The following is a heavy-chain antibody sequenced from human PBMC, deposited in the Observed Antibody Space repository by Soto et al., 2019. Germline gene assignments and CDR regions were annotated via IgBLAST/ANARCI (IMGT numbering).Heavy chain of an antibody. Sequence: QVQLVQSGAEVKKPGASVKVSCQASGYAFSNNDLSWVRQGTGQGLEWMGWMNPNSGNGGYAQKFQGRVTMTRDTSTSTAYMELSSLTSDDTAIYYCARMATSGTLNWFDPCGQGTLVTVSS. CDR3: ARMATSGTLNWFDP. CDR1: GYAFSNND. J-gene: IGHJ5*02. V-gene: IGHV1-8*01. CDR2: MNPNSGNG.